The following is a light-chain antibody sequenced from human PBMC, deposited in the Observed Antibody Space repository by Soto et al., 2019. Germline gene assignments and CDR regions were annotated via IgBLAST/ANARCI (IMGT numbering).Light chain of an antibody. J-gene: IGKJ3*01. CDR2: SAS. V-gene: IGKV1-27*01. Sequence: SHFTHSPSSLSSSVGDRVTITCRVSQGSSSYLKWYRQTPGKVPKLLIYSASNLQSGVPSRFSGIGSGTDFTLTMSSLQPEDAATYYGQRTYNALPFTFGPGTKVDIK. CDR1: QGSSSY. CDR3: QRTYNALPFT.